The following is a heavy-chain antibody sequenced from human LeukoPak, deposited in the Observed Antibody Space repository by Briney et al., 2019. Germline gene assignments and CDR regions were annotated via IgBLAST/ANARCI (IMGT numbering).Heavy chain of an antibody. CDR1: GYSFTNYW. Sequence: GESLKISCQGSGYSFTNYWIAWVRQMPGKGLEWMGIIYPGDSDARYSPPFQGQVTISADKSISTAYLQWSSLKASDTAMYYCARQYNWNDGFTPGSRYYFDYWGQGTLVTVSS. V-gene: IGHV5-51*01. D-gene: IGHD1-1*01. CDR2: IYPGDSDA. J-gene: IGHJ4*02. CDR3: ARQYNWNDGFTPGSRYYFDY.